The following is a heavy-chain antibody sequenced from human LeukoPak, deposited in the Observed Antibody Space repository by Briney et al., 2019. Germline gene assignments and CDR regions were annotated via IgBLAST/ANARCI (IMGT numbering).Heavy chain of an antibody. CDR2: ISSSSSYI. CDR1: GFTFSSYS. V-gene: IGHV3-21*01. CDR3: ASPLSYSGSHLGP. J-gene: IGHJ5*02. D-gene: IGHD1-26*01. Sequence: PGGSLRLSCAASGFTFSSYSMNWVRQAPGKGLEWVSSISSSSSYIYYADSVKGRFTISRDNAKNSLYLQMNSLRAEDTAVYYCASPLSYSGSHLGPWGQGTLVTVSS.